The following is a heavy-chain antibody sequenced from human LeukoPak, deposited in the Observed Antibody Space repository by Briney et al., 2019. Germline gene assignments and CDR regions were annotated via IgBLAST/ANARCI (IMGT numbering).Heavy chain of an antibody. CDR2: VSYDGSIE. D-gene: IGHD3-10*01. CDR1: GFTFKNYV. Sequence: PGGSLRLSCAASGFTFKNYVIHWVRQAPGKGLEWVAVVSYDGSIEYYADSVKGRFTISRDNSKNTLYLQMSSLRAEDTAVYYCAREGYYGSGTPSFDFWGQGTLVTVSS. J-gene: IGHJ4*02. V-gene: IGHV3-30*03. CDR3: AREGYYGSGTPSFDF.